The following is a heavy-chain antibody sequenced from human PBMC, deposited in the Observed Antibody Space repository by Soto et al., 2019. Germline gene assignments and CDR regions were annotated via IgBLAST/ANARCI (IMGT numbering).Heavy chain of an antibody. D-gene: IGHD3-3*01. J-gene: IGHJ5*01. V-gene: IGHV4-59*01. CDR2: GYHDGSI. CDR1: GGSISDYY. CDR3: ARGWFWSGNFTWFDS. Sequence: SETWSLTCTASGGSISDYYWSWIRQPPGKGLEWIGYGYHDGSINYNPSLESRVTISVDTAKSQFSLKLRSVTAADTAVYYCARGWFWSGNFTWFDSWAHGTLVTVS.